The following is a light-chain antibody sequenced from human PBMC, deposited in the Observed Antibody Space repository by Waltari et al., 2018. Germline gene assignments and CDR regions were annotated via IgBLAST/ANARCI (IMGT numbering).Light chain of an antibody. CDR3: QQYYNAPLT. CDR1: QSILYRSSNRNA. J-gene: IGKJ4*01. Sequence: DIVMTQSPDSLAVSLGERATINCKSSQSILYRSSNRNALAWYQQKPGQPPKQLFFWAATRESGAPDRFSVSGSGTDFTLTISSLQAEDLAVYYCQQYYNAPLTFGGGTKVEIK. V-gene: IGKV4-1*01. CDR2: WAA.